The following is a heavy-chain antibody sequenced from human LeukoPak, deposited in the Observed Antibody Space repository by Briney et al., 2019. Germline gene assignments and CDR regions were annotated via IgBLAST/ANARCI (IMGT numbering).Heavy chain of an antibody. Sequence: SETVSLTCTVSGGSISSSSYYWGWIRQPPGKGLQWFGSVYYGGSTYYNPSLKSRVTIAVDTSKNQFSLKLRSVTAADTAVYYCARGSSSWYVFDVGRGYYFDYWGQGTLVTVSS. CDR2: VYYGGST. J-gene: IGHJ4*02. D-gene: IGHD6-13*01. CDR1: GGSISSSSYY. V-gene: IGHV4-39*01. CDR3: ARGSSSWYVFDVGRGYYFDY.